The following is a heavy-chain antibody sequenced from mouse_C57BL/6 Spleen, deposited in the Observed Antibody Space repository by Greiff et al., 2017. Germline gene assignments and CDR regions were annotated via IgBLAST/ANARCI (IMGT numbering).Heavy chain of an antibody. CDR2: ISYDGSN. CDR1: GYSITSGYY. V-gene: IGHV3-6*01. CDR3: AEAFDV. J-gene: IGHJ1*03. Sequence: VQLKQSGPGLVKPSQSLSLTCSVTGYSITSGYYWNWIRQTPGNKREGMGYISYDGSNNYNPSLKNRITTTRDTTKNQCFLKLNSVTTEDTATYYCAEAFDVWGTGTTVTVSS.